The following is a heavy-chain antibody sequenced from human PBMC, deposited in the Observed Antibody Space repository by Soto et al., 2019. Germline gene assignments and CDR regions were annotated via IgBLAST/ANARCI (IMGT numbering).Heavy chain of an antibody. CDR2: IYWDDDK. D-gene: IGHD3-3*01. CDR3: ARNTIFGVLYAFDI. Sequence: SGPTLVNLTQTLTLTCTFSGFSLSTSGVGVGWIRQPPGKALEWLALIYWDDDKRYSPSLKSRLTITKDTSKKQVVLTMTNMDPVDTATYYCARNTIFGVLYAFDIWGQGTMVTVS. V-gene: IGHV2-5*02. J-gene: IGHJ3*02. CDR1: GFSLSTSGVG.